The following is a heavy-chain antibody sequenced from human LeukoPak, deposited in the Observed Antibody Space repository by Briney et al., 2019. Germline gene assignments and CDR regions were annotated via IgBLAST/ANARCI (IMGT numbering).Heavy chain of an antibody. CDR1: GYTFTGYY. V-gene: IGHV1-2*02. D-gene: IGHD3-22*01. CDR2: INPNSGGT. Sequence: GASVKVSCKASGYTFTGYYMHWVRQAPGQGLEWMGWINPNSGGTNYAQKFQGRVTMTRDTSISTAYMELSRLRSDDTAVYYCAARTSNYYDSSGYFAPGFVNYWGQGTLVTVSS. CDR3: AARTSNYYDSSGYFAPGFVNY. J-gene: IGHJ4*02.